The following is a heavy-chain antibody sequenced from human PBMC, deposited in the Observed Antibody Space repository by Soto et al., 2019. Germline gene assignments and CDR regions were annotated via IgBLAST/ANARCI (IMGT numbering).Heavy chain of an antibody. V-gene: IGHV1-69*01. CDR1: GGTFSSYA. D-gene: IGHD3-22*01. CDR2: IIPIFGTA. J-gene: IGHJ3*02. CDR3: ARMHGGDYYDSSGYYYGAFDI. Sequence: QVQLVQSGAEVKKPGSSVKVSCKASGGTFSSYAISWVRQAPGQGLEWMGGIIPIFGTANYAQKFQGRVTITADESTSTAYMELSCLRSEDTAVYYCARMHGGDYYDSSGYYYGAFDIWGQGTMVTVSS.